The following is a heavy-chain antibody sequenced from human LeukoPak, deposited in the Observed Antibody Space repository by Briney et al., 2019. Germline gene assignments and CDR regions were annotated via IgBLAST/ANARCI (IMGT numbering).Heavy chain of an antibody. Sequence: SETLSLTCTVSGGSISSYYWSWIRQLPGKGLEWIGYIYCSGSTNYNPSLKSRVTISVDTSKNQFSLKLSSVTAADTAVYYCARVSRSWSGYYPYYFDYWGQGTLVTVSS. V-gene: IGHV4-59*01. CDR1: GGSISSYY. D-gene: IGHD3-3*01. J-gene: IGHJ4*02. CDR2: IYCSGST. CDR3: ARVSRSWSGYYPYYFDY.